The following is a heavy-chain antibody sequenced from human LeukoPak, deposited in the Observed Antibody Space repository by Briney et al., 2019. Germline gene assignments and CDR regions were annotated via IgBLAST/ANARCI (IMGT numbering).Heavy chain of an antibody. CDR2: IYYSGST. CDR1: GGSISSYY. V-gene: IGHV4-59*08. J-gene: IGHJ5*02. D-gene: IGHD3-16*01. Sequence: SETLSLTCTVSGGSISSYYSSWIRQPPGKGLEWFGYIYYSGSTNYNPSLKSRVTISVDTSKNQFSLKLSSVTAADTAVYYCARMPFGGNWFDPWGQGTLVTVSS. CDR3: ARMPFGGNWFDP.